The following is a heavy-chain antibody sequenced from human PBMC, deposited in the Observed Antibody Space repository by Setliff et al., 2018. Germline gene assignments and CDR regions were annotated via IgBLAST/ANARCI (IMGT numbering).Heavy chain of an antibody. J-gene: IGHJ4*02. D-gene: IGHD2-15*01. V-gene: IGHV3-7*01. Sequence: GGSLRLSCGASGFTYNNCWVSWVRQAPGKGLEWLASINPDGSEKYYVDSVKGRFTISRDNAKNSLYLQMNSLRVEDTAVYYCARRIKEGNHFFDYWGQGTLVTVSS. CDR1: GFTYNNCW. CDR3: ARRIKEGNHFFDY. CDR2: INPDGSEK.